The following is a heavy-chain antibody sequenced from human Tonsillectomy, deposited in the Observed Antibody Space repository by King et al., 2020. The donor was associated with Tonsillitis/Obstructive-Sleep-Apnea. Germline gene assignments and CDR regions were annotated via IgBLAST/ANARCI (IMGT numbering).Heavy chain of an antibody. J-gene: IGHJ4*02. CDR2: IYPGDSDT. CDR3: ARNARGGLWFRELWRYGFDY. D-gene: IGHD3-10*01. Sequence: EVQLVESGAEVKKPGESLKISCKGSGYSFTNYWIGWVRQMPGKGLEWMGIIYPGDSDTRYSPSFLGQFTISTDKYISTAYLQWCSLKASDTAMYYCARNARGGLWFRELWRYGFDYWGQGTLVTVSS. V-gene: IGHV5-51*01. CDR1: GYSFTNYW.